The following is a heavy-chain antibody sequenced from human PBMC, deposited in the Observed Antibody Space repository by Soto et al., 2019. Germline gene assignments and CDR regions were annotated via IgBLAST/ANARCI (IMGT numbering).Heavy chain of an antibody. CDR2: ISAYNGNT. CDR1: GYTFTSYG. J-gene: IGHJ3*02. CDR3: ASGRYYYDSSGYYRDAFDI. V-gene: IGHV1-18*04. Sequence: ASVKVSRKASGYTFTSYGISWVRQAPGQGLEWMGWISAYNGNTNYAQKLQGRVTMTTDTSTSTAYMELRSLRSDDTAVYYCASGRYYYDSSGYYRDAFDIWGQGPMVTVSS. D-gene: IGHD3-22*01.